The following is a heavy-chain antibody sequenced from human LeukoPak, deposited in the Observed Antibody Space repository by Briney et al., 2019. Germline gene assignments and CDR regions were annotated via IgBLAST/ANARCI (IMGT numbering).Heavy chain of an antibody. CDR3: AKIRGGYYDSSGQGNYFDY. D-gene: IGHD3-22*01. CDR2: ISGSGGST. CDR1: GFTFSSYA. V-gene: IGHV3-23*01. Sequence: GGSLRLSCAASGFTFSSYAMSWVRQAPGKGLEWVSAISGSGGSTYYADSVKGRFTISRDNSKNTLYLQMNSLRAEDTAVYYCAKIRGGYYDSSGQGNYFDYWSQGTLVTVSS. J-gene: IGHJ4*02.